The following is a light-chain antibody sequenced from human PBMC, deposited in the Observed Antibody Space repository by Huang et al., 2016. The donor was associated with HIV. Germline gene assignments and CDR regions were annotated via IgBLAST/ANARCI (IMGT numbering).Light chain of an antibody. Sequence: DIQLTQSPSAMSASVGDRVSITCRASQGIANYFVWFQQRPGGAPKLLIYSASSLQSGVPSRFSGSGSGTTFTLTISGLQPEDFATYYCLQHHAYPRTFGQGTKVEV. V-gene: IGKV1-17*03. CDR3: LQHHAYPRT. J-gene: IGKJ1*01. CDR1: QGIANY. CDR2: SAS.